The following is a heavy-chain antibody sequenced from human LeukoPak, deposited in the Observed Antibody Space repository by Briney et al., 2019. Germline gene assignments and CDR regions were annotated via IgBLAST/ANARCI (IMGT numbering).Heavy chain of an antibody. Sequence: SETLSLTCAVYGGSFSGYYWSWIRQPPGKGLEWIGEINHSGSTNYNPSLKSRVTISVDTSKNQFSLQLRSVTAADTAVYYCAREDPQTTVPEGMDVWGQGTTVTVSS. CDR3: AREDPQTTVPEGMDV. CDR1: GGSFSGYY. V-gene: IGHV4-34*01. D-gene: IGHD4-17*01. CDR2: INHSGST. J-gene: IGHJ6*02.